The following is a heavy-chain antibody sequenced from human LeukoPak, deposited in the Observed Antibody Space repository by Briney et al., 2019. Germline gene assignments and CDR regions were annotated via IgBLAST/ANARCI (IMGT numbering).Heavy chain of an antibody. CDR3: ATREAVPKYYFDF. V-gene: IGHV4-34*01. D-gene: IGHD6-19*01. J-gene: IGHJ4*02. Sequence: PSETLSLTCDVYGGSFTDYYWSWIRQPPGKGLEWIGEINHSGGTNYNPSLKSRITISVDTSKNQFSLKLTSVTAADTAVYYCATREAVPKYYFDFWGQGILVTVSS. CDR2: INHSGGT. CDR1: GGSFTDYY.